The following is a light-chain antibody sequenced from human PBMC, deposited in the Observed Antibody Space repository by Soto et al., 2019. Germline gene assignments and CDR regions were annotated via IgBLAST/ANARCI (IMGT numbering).Light chain of an antibody. J-gene: IGKJ1*01. CDR3: QQYNDWPPKRT. CDR2: GAS. V-gene: IGKV3-15*01. CDR1: QSITTN. Sequence: EVVMTQSPVTLSVSPGERATLSCRASQSITTNLAWYQQKPGQAPRLLIYGASTRATGVPARFSGSGSGTQFTLTFSSLQSEDFALYYCQQYNDWPPKRTFGQGTRVDFK.